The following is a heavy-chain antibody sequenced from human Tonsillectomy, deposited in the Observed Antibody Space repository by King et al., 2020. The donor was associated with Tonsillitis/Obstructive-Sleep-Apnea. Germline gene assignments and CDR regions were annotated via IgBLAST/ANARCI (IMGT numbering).Heavy chain of an antibody. Sequence: VQLVESGGVVVQPGGSLRLSCAASGFTFDDYTMHWVRQAPGKGLEWVSLISWDGGSTYYADSVKGRFTISRDNSKNSLYLQMNSLRTEDTALYNCAKDSGPGSSWCNFDYWGQGTLVTVSS. CDR1: GFTFDDYT. CDR2: ISWDGGST. V-gene: IGHV3-43*01. CDR3: AKDSGPGSSWCNFDY. D-gene: IGHD6-13*01. J-gene: IGHJ4*02.